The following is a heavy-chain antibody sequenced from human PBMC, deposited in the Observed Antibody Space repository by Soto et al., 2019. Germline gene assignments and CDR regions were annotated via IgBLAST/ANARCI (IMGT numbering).Heavy chain of an antibody. CDR3: AITMVRASFDY. D-gene: IGHD3-10*01. CDR2: INHSGSS. CDR1: GGSFSGYY. J-gene: IGHJ4*02. V-gene: IGHV4-34*01. Sequence: SETVSLTRAVYGGSFSGYYWSWISQPPGKGLEWIGEINHSGSSNYNPSLKSRVTISVDTSENQFSLKLSSVTAADTAVYYCAITMVRASFDYWGQGTLVTVS.